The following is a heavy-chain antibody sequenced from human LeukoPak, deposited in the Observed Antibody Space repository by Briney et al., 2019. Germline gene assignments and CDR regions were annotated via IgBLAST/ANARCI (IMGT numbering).Heavy chain of an antibody. CDR3: ARDMLGFAYFDL. CDR2: IYTGGST. J-gene: IGHJ2*01. V-gene: IGHV3-53*01. Sequence: GGSLRLSCAPSGFTVSSKYMNWVRQAPGKGLEWVSVIYTGGSTFYADSVKGRFTISRDNSKNTLYLQMNSLRAEDTAVYYCARDMLGFAYFDLWGRGTLVSVSS. CDR1: GFTVSSKY. D-gene: IGHD3-10*02.